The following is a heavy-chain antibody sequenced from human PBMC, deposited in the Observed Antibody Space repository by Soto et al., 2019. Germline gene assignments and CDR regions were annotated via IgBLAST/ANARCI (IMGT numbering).Heavy chain of an antibody. CDR3: ARRPGSWFDP. V-gene: IGHV5-51*01. J-gene: IGHJ5*02. CDR1: GYSFTTSW. Sequence: LKISCKASGYSFTTSWIGWVRQMPGKGLEWMGIIFPSDSDTRYSPSFQGQVTISVDKSISTAYLQWSSLKASDSAMYYCARRPGSWFDPWGRGTLVTVSS. CDR2: IFPSDSDT. D-gene: IGHD3-10*01.